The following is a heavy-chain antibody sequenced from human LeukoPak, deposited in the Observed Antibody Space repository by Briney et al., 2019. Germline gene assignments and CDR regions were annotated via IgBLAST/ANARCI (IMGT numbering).Heavy chain of an antibody. CDR3: ARTMIVVAKGAFDI. CDR1: GGSISSSSYY. J-gene: IGHJ3*02. Sequence: SETLSLTCSVSGGSISSSSYYWGWIRQPPGKGLEWIGSIYSSGNTYYNPSLKSRVLISVDTSKNQFSLKLNSVTAADTAVYYCARTMIVVAKGAFDIWGQGTMVTVSS. D-gene: IGHD3-22*01. V-gene: IGHV4-39*01. CDR2: IYSSGNT.